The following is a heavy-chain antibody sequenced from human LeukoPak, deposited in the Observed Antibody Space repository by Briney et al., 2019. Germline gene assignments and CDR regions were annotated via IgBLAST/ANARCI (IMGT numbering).Heavy chain of an antibody. J-gene: IGHJ4*02. CDR1: GFTFDDHA. D-gene: IGHD1-26*01. Sequence: GGSLRLSCVASGFTFDDHAMHWVRQAPGKGLEWVANIKQDGSKLSYVDSVKGRFTVSRDNAKNSLYLQMNSLRAEYTAVYYCARWEAIDTWVNDDWGQGTLVTVSS. CDR2: IKQDGSKL. V-gene: IGHV3-7*01. CDR3: ARWEAIDTWVNDD.